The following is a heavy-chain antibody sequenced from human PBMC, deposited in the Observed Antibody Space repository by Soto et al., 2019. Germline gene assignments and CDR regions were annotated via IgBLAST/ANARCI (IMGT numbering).Heavy chain of an antibody. CDR3: AKDMRWVPHHDAFDI. Sequence: GGSLRLSCAASGFTFDDYAMLWVRQAPGKGLEWVSGISWNSGSIGYADSVKGRFTISRDNAKNSLYLQMNSLRAEDTALYYCAKDMRWVPHHDAFDIWGQGTMVTVSS. J-gene: IGHJ3*02. CDR1: GFTFDDYA. V-gene: IGHV3-9*01. CDR2: ISWNSGSI. D-gene: IGHD6-13*01.